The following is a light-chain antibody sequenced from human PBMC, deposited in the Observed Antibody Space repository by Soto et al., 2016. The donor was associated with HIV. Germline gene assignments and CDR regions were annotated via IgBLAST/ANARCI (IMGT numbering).Light chain of an antibody. CDR2: DDD. J-gene: IGLJ3*02. CDR3: QVWDSSSDHWV. Sequence: SSVLTQPPSVSVAPGKTARITCGGNDIGSKSVHWYQRKPGQAPVLVVYDDDDRPSGIPERFSGSSSGNTATLTISRVEIGDEADYYCQVWDSSSDHWVFGGGTKLTVL. CDR1: DIGSKS. V-gene: IGLV3-21*03.